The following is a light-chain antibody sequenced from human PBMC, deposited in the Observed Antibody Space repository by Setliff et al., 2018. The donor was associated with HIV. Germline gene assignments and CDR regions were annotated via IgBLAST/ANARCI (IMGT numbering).Light chain of an antibody. CDR1: SSDVGTYDY. V-gene: IGLV2-11*01. Sequence: QSALTQPPSVSGSPGQSVTISCTGTSSDVGTYDYVSWYQQHPGKAPKLMIYDVSQRPSGVPDRFSGSKSGNTASLTISGLQAVDEADYCCCAYAGSYTSLYVFGTGTK. J-gene: IGLJ1*01. CDR2: DVS. CDR3: CAYAGSYTSLYV.